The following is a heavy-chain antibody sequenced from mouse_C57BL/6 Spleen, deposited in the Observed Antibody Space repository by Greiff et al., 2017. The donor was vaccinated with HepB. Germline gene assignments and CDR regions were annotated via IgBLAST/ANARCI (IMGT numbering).Heavy chain of an antibody. Sequence: VQLKESGPGMVKPSQSLSLTCTVTGYSITSGYDWHWIRHFPGNKLEWMGYISYSGSTNYNPSLKSRVSITHDTSKNHFFLKLNSVTTEDTATYYCARDRVITRYFDVWGTGTTVTVSS. CDR3: ARDRVITRYFDV. V-gene: IGHV3-1*01. CDR1: GYSITSGYD. J-gene: IGHJ1*03. D-gene: IGHD1-1*01. CDR2: ISYSGST.